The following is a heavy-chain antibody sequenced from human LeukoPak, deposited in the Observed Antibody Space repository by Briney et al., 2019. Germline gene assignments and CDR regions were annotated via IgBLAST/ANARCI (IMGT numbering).Heavy chain of an antibody. V-gene: IGHV4-59*01. D-gene: IGHD6-13*01. CDR1: GGSISSYY. CDR3: ATSPGAIAAAGLFDY. J-gene: IGHJ4*02. Sequence: SETLSLTCTVSGGSISSYYWSWIRQPPGKGLEWIGYIYYSGSTNYNPSLKSRVTISVDTSKNQFSLKLSSVTAADTAVYYCATSPGAIAAAGLFDYWGQGTLVAVSS. CDR2: IYYSGST.